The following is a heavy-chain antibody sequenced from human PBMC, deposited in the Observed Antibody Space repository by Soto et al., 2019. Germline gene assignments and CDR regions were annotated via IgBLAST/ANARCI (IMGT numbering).Heavy chain of an antibody. Sequence: QVQLQESGPGLVKASETLSLTCAVSGYSISSGYYWGWLRQPPGKGLEWLGSIYHGGSTYSNPSRNSCATLSIDMSTNHVSLILNSVTAADTAVYYCARVGPWVPYYYDSSPYTFENWFDPWGQGTLVTVSS. D-gene: IGHD3-22*01. CDR2: IYHGGST. J-gene: IGHJ5*02. CDR1: GYSISSGYY. CDR3: ARVGPWVPYYYDSSPYTFENWFDP. V-gene: IGHV4-38-2*01.